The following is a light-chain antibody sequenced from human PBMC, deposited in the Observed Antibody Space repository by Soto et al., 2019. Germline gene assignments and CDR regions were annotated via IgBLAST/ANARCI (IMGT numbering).Light chain of an antibody. CDR2: DTS. V-gene: IGKV3-11*01. J-gene: IGKJ1*01. CDR3: QQRSNWPRT. Sequence: EILITQSPATLCVSPGERGTLSCRARQSFSSNVAWYQQKPGQAPRILIYDTSKRATGIPDRFSGSGSGTDCTLTISRLEPADFEVYYCQQRSNWPRTFGQGTKVDI. CDR1: QSFSSN.